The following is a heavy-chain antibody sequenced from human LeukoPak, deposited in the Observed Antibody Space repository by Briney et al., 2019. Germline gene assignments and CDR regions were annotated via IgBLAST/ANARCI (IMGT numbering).Heavy chain of an antibody. D-gene: IGHD5-24*01. CDR1: GFTFRTYW. CDR3: ARDGGGYDS. V-gene: IGHV3-7*01. CDR2: IKEDGSRQ. Sequence: PGGSLRLSCAASGFTFRTYWMSWVRQTPGKGLEWVANIKEDGSRQYYVDSVKGRFTISRDNAKNSLYLQMNSLRVEDTAVYYCARDGGGYDSWGQGTLVTVSS. J-gene: IGHJ5*01.